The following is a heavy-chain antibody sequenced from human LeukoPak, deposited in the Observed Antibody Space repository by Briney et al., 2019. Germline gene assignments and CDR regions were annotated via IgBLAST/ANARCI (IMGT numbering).Heavy chain of an antibody. CDR1: GGSISSYY. CDR2: IYYSGNT. CDR3: ARGSFSSSWSKGKYFQH. V-gene: IGHV4-59*08. J-gene: IGHJ1*01. D-gene: IGHD6-13*01. Sequence: SETLSLTCIISGGSISSYYWSWIRQPPGKGLEWIGYIYYSGNTNYNPSLKSRVTISVDTSKNQFSLKLSSVTAADTAVYYCARGSFSSSWSKGKYFQHWGQGTLVTVFS.